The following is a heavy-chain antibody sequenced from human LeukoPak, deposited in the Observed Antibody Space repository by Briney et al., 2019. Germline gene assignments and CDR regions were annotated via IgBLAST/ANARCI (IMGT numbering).Heavy chain of an antibody. CDR1: GGSISSYY. V-gene: IGHV4-59*01. J-gene: IGHJ2*01. CDR2: IYYSGST. Sequence: SETLSHTCTVSGGSISSYYWSWIRQPPGKGLEWIGYIYYSGSTNYNPSLKSRVTISVDTSKNQFSLKLSSVTAADTAVYYCARDKGLAAAGHWYFDLWGRGTLVTVSS. D-gene: IGHD6-13*01. CDR3: ARDKGLAAAGHWYFDL.